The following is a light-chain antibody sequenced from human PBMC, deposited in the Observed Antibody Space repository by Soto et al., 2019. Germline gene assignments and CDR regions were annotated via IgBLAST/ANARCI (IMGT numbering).Light chain of an antibody. CDR1: QSVSSN. CDR3: QQRRSWPRA. Sequence: EIVMTQSPATLSVSPGERATLSCRASQSVSSNLAWYQQKPGQAPRLLIYGASTRATGIPARFSGSGSGTDFTLTISGLQSEDFAVYYCQQRRSWPRAFGQGTKVDIK. V-gene: IGKV3-15*01. CDR2: GAS. J-gene: IGKJ1*01.